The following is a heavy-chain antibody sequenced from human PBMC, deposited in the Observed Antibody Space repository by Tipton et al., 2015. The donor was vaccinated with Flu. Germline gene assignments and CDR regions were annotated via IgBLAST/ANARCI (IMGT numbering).Heavy chain of an antibody. CDR1: GGSFSGYY. V-gene: IGHV4-34*01. CDR3: ARDLRGYSGYTGGDAFDM. CDR2: INHSRTT. J-gene: IGHJ3*02. Sequence: TLSLTCAIYGGSFSGYYWSWIRQPPGKGLEWIGEINHSRTTNYNPSLKSRVTISVDTSKNQFSLKLTSVTAADTAVYYCARDLRGYSGYTGGDAFDMWGRGIMVFVSS. D-gene: IGHD5-12*01.